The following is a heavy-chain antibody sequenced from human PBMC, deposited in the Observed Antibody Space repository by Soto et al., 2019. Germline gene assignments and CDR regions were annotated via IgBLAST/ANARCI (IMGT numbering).Heavy chain of an antibody. CDR2: TYYRSRWSF. CDR1: GDSVSSNSGA. D-gene: IGHD3-10*01. Sequence: SQTLSLTGVISGDSVSSNSGAWNWIRQSPSRGLEWLGRTYYRSRWSFDYALSVKSRLTIDQDTSKNQFSLHLDSLTPEDTAVYYYAGVTWLRGMDARRQATPVTVSS. CDR3: AGVTWLRGMDA. V-gene: IGHV6-1*01. J-gene: IGHJ6*02.